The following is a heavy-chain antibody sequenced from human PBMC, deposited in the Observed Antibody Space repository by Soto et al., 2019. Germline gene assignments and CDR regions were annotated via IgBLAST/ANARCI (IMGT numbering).Heavy chain of an antibody. CDR2: ISYDGSNK. J-gene: IGHJ4*02. V-gene: IGHV3-30*18. D-gene: IGHD3-22*01. CDR1: GFTFSSYG. CDR3: ANAITTIVVVIDY. Sequence: GGSLRLSCAASGFTFSSYGMHWVRQAPGKGLEWVAVISYDGSNKYYADSVKGRFTISRDNSKNTLYLQMNSLRAEDTAVYYCANAITTIVVVIDYWGQGTLVTVSS.